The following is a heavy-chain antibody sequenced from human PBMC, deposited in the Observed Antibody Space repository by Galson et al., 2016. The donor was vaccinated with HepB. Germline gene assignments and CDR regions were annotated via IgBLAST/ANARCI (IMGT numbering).Heavy chain of an antibody. CDR3: ARRTRGVEWTCFDY. V-gene: IGHV5-51*01. CDR1: TYSFNTYW. J-gene: IGHJ4*02. Sequence: QSGAEVKKPGESLKISCKGSTYSFNTYWIGWARQLPGKGLEWMGIIYPDDSDTRYSPSFRGQVTISADKSITTDYLQWSSLKASDTAMYYCARRTRGVEWTCFDYWGQGTHVTGSS. D-gene: IGHD3/OR15-3a*01. CDR2: IYPDDSDT.